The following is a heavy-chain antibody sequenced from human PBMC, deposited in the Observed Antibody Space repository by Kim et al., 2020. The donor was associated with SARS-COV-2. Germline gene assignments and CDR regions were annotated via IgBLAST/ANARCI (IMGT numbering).Heavy chain of an antibody. CDR1: GGSFSGNS. CDR3: ARGRVGVVPAPVLGLGPFYEYFILDV. D-gene: IGHD2-2*01. J-gene: IGHJ6*02. V-gene: IGHV4-34*01. Sequence: SETLSLTCAVYGGSFSGNSWSWVRQPPGQGLEWIGEITDSGSTKYNPSLKSRLTISLDVSKNQFSLKLTSVTAADRGLYYCARGRVGVVPAPVLGLGPFYEYFILDVWGHGTTVTVSS. CDR2: ITDSGST.